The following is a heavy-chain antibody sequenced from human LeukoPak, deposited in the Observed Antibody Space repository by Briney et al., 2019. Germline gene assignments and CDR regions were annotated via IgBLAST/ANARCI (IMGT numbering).Heavy chain of an antibody. CDR2: MYYSGSN. J-gene: IGHJ4*02. Sequence: PSETLSLTCTVSGGSISSYYWSWIRQPPGKGLVWIGTMYYSGSNFYNPSLKSRVTISVDTSKNQFSLKLSSVTAADTAVYYCARLVAATGTLRFDYWGQGNLVTVSS. CDR3: ARLVAATGTLRFDY. D-gene: IGHD6-13*01. CDR1: GGSISSYY. V-gene: IGHV4-39*01.